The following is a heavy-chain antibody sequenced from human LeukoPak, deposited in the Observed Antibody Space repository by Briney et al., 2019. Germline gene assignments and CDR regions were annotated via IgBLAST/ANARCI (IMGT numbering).Heavy chain of an antibody. V-gene: IGHV1-2*02. CDR2: INPNSGGT. Sequence: ASVKVSCKASGYTFTAYYIHWVRQVPGQGLEWMGWINPNSGGTNYAQKFQGRVTMTRDTSISTAHMELSRLRSDDTAVHYCARDAIVRDYSYSDYWGQGTLVTVSS. D-gene: IGHD4-11*01. J-gene: IGHJ4*02. CDR3: ARDAIVRDYSYSDY. CDR1: GYTFTAYY.